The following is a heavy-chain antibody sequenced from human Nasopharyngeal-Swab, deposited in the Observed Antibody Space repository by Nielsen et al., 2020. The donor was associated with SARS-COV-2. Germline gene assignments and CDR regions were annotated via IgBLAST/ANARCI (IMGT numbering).Heavy chain of an antibody. CDR1: GGSISPYY. D-gene: IGHD3-22*01. CDR2: ISYSGST. Sequence: SETLSLTCTVSGGSISPYYWSWIRRPPGKGLDWIGYISYSGSTNYNPSLKSRVTISVDTSKNQFSLKLSSVTAADTAVYYCARGVYYDSSGYAGYMDVWGKGTTVTVSS. CDR3: ARGVYYDSSGYAGYMDV. V-gene: IGHV4-59*01. J-gene: IGHJ6*03.